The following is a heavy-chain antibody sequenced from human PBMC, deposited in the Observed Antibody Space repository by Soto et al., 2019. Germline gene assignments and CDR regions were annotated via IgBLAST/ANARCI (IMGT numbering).Heavy chain of an antibody. Sequence: PSETLSLTCTVSGGSISSSSYYWGWIRQPPGKGLEWIGSIYYSGSTYYNPSLKSRVTISVDTSKNQFSLKLSSVTAADTAVYYCATIAVAALYGMDVWGQGXTVTVYS. CDR3: ATIAVAALYGMDV. D-gene: IGHD6-19*01. CDR1: GGSISSSSYY. V-gene: IGHV4-39*01. J-gene: IGHJ6*02. CDR2: IYYSGST.